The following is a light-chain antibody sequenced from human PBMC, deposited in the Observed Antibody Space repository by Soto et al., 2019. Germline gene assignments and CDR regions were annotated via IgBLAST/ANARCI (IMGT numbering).Light chain of an antibody. V-gene: IGLV2-8*01. J-gene: IGLJ2*01. Sequence: QSALTQPPSASGSPGQSVTISCTGTSSDVGGYNYVSWYQYHPGKAPKLMIYEVSKRPSGVPDRFSGSKSGNTASLTVSGLQAEDEADYYCSSHAGSKNVVFGGGTKLTVL. CDR3: SSHAGSKNVV. CDR2: EVS. CDR1: SSDVGGYNY.